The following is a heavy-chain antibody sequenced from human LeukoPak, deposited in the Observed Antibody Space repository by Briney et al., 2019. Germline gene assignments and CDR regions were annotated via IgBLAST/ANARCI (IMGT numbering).Heavy chain of an antibody. D-gene: IGHD4-17*01. CDR2: INTNTGNP. J-gene: IGHJ6*03. V-gene: IGHV7-4-1*02. CDR3: ARNYRYTVTTSHYYYYMDV. Sequence: ASVKVSCKASGYTFTSYAMNWVRQAPGQGLEWMGWINTNTGNPTYAQGFTGRFVFSLDTSVSTAYLQISSLKSEDTAVYYCARNYRYTVTTSHYYYYMDVWGKGTTVTVSS. CDR1: GYTFTSYA.